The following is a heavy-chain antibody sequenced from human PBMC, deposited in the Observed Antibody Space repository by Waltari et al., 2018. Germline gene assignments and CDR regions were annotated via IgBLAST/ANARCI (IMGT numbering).Heavy chain of an antibody. V-gene: IGHV4-38-2*01. Sequence: QVQLQESGPGLVKPSETLSLTCAVSGYSISSGYSWGWIRHPPGHGLAWIRRIYHRWSTYYNPALKSRVTISVDTSKNQFSLKLSSVTAADTAVYYCARRAAIAATGPTYYMDVWGKGTTVTVSS. D-gene: IGHD6-13*01. CDR3: ARRAAIAATGPTYYMDV. CDR1: GYSISSGYS. J-gene: IGHJ6*03. CDR2: IYHRWST.